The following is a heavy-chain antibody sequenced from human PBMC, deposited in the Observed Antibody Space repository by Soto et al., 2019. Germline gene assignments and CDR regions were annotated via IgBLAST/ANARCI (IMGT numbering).Heavy chain of an antibody. V-gene: IGHV3-23*01. CDR1: GFTFSSYA. J-gene: IGHJ2*01. Sequence: EVQLLESGGGLVQPGGSLRLSCAASGFTFSSYAMSWVRQAPGKGLEWVSAISGSGGSTYYADSVKGRFTISRDNSKNTLYLQMNTLRAEDTAVYYCAKLHRRPGLGSSRNWYFHLWGRGTLVTVS. CDR2: ISGSGGST. D-gene: IGHD7-27*01. CDR3: AKLHRRPGLGSSRNWYFHL.